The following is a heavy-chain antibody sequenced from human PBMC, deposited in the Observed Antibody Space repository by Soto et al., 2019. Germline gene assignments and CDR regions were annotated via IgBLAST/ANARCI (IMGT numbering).Heavy chain of an antibody. CDR3: ARSFLYYYDSSGSLDY. Sequence: KFQGRVTITRDTSASTAYMELSSLRSEDTAVYYCARSFLYYYDSSGSLDYWGQGTLVTVSS. D-gene: IGHD3-22*01. V-gene: IGHV1-3*01. J-gene: IGHJ4*02.